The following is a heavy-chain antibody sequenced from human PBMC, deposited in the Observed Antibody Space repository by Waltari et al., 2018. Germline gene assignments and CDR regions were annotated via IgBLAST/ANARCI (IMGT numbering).Heavy chain of an antibody. CDR2: INAGNGNT. J-gene: IGHJ5*02. CDR3: ARVRQWLVLRFDP. D-gene: IGHD6-19*01. Sequence: QVQLVQSGAEVKKPGASVKVSCKASGYTFTSYAMHWFPQAPGQRLEWMGWINAGNGNTKYSQKFQGRVTITRDTSASTAYMELSSLRSEDTAVYYCARVRQWLVLRFDPWGQGTLVTVSS. CDR1: GYTFTSYA. V-gene: IGHV1-3*01.